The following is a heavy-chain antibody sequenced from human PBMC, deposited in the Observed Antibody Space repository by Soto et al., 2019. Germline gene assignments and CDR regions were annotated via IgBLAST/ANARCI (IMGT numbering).Heavy chain of an antibody. CDR1: GFTFSSYG. CDR2: ISYDGSNK. CDR3: AKDRDKLEPSSFDY. V-gene: IGHV3-30*18. D-gene: IGHD1-1*01. J-gene: IGHJ4*02. Sequence: QVQLVESGGGVVQPGRSLRLSCAASGFTFSSYGMHWVRQAPGKGLEWVAVISYDGSNKYYADSVKGRFTISRDNSKNTLYLQMNSLRAEDTAVYYCAKDRDKLEPSSFDYWGQGTLVTVSS.